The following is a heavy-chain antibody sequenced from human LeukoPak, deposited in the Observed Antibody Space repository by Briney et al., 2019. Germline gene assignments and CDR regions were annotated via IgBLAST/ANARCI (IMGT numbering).Heavy chain of an antibody. Sequence: ASVKVSCKASGYTFTSYGISWVRQAAGQGLEWMGWISAYNGNTNYAQKLQGRVTMTTDTSTSTAYMELRSLRSDDTAVYYCARDRRFGELPTTYYYYGMDVWGQGTTVTVSS. CDR1: GYTFTSYG. J-gene: IGHJ6*02. CDR2: ISAYNGNT. D-gene: IGHD3-10*01. V-gene: IGHV1-18*01. CDR3: ARDRRFGELPTTYYYYGMDV.